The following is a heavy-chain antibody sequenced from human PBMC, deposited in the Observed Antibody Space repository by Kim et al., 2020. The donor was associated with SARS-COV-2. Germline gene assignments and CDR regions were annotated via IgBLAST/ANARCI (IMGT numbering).Heavy chain of an antibody. Sequence: TRYSPSFQGQVTISADKSISTAYLQWSSLKASDTAMYYCARGGSGFAHSTWGQGTLVTVSS. J-gene: IGHJ5*02. CDR3: ARGGSGFAHST. D-gene: IGHD6-19*01. CDR2: T. V-gene: IGHV5-51*01.